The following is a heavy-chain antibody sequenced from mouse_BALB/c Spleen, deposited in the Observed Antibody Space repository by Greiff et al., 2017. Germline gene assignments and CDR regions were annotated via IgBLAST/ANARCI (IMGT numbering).Heavy chain of an antibody. CDR3: ARDERLRRGFAY. CDR2: ISSGGSYT. Sequence: EVNVVESGGGLVKPGGSLKLSCAASGFTFSSYAMSWVRQSPEKRLEWVAEISSGGSYTYYPDTVTGRFTISRDNAKNTLYLEMSSLRSEDTAMYYCARDERLRRGFAYWGQGTLVTVSA. CDR1: GFTFSSYA. J-gene: IGHJ3*01. V-gene: IGHV5-9-4*01. D-gene: IGHD2-4*01.